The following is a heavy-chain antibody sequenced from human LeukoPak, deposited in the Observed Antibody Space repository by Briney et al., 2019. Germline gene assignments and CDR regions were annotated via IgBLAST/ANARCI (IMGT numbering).Heavy chain of an antibody. CDR2: IYYSGST. D-gene: IGHD3-10*01. CDR1: GGSISSGSYY. J-gene: IGHJ4*02. CDR3: ARDRSSSRPGSYYFDY. V-gene: IGHV4-61*10. Sequence: PSETLSLTCTVSGGSISSGSYYWSWIRQPAGKGLEWIGYIYYSGSTNYNPSLKSRVTISVDTSKNQFSLKLSSVTAADTAVYYCARDRSSSRPGSYYFDYWGQGTLVTVSS.